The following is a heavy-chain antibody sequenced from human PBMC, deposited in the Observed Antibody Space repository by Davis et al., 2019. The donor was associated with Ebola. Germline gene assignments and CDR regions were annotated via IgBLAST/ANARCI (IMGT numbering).Heavy chain of an antibody. Sequence: AASVKVSCKASGYFFTGFYMHWVRQAPGQGLEWMGWISAYNGNTNYAQKLQGRVTMTTDTSTSTAYMELRSLRSEDTAVYYCATGGRFGELLYYYYGMDVWGKGTTVTVSS. CDR2: ISAYNGNT. V-gene: IGHV1-18*04. D-gene: IGHD3-10*01. CDR3: ATGGRFGELLYYYYGMDV. J-gene: IGHJ6*04. CDR1: GYFFTGFY.